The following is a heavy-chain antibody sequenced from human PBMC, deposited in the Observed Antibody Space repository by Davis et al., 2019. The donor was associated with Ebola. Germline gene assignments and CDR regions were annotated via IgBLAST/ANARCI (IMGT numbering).Heavy chain of an antibody. V-gene: IGHV4-39*07. CDR1: GGSISRYDHY. CDR2: IYYTGNT. J-gene: IGHJ5*02. Sequence: PSETLSLTCSVSGGSISRYDHYWAWVRQPPGKGLEWIATIYYTGNTYYSPSLNSRATISLDTSKNHFSLNLNSVIAADTAFYYCTTNTSSTPWFDPWGQGTLVTVSS. CDR3: TTNTSSTPWFDP.